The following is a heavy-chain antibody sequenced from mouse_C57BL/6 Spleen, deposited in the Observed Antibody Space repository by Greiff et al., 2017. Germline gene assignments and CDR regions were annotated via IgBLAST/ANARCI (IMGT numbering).Heavy chain of an antibody. D-gene: IGHD2-3*01. CDR3: ARTLYDGYAMDY. CDR1: GYTFTSYW. V-gene: IGHV1-69*01. CDR2: IDPSDSYT. Sequence: VQLQQPGAELVMPGASVKLSCKASGYTFTSYWMHWVKQRPGQGLEWIGEIDPSDSYTNYNQKFKGKSTLTVDKSSSTAYMQLSSLTSEDSAVYYCARTLYDGYAMDYWGQGTSVTVSS. J-gene: IGHJ4*01.